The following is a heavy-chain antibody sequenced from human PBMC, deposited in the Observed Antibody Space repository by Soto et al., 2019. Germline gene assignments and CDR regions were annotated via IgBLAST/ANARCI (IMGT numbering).Heavy chain of an antibody. Sequence: QVQLQQWGAGLLKPSETLSLTCAVYGGSFSGYYWSWIRQPPGKGLEWIGEINHSGSTNYNPSLKSRVTISVDTSKNQFSLKLSSVTAADTAVYYCAKDEYYDFWSGYYKGYYYYGMDVWGQGTTVTVSS. J-gene: IGHJ6*02. CDR3: AKDEYYDFWSGYYKGYYYYGMDV. D-gene: IGHD3-3*01. V-gene: IGHV4-34*01. CDR2: INHSGST. CDR1: GGSFSGYY.